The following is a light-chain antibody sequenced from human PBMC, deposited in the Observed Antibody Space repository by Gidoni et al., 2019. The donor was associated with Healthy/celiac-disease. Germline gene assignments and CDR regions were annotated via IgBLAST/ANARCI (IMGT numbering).Light chain of an antibody. Sequence: SYELTQPPSVSVSPGQTARITCSGDALPKQYAYWSQQKPGQAPVLVIYNDSERPSGIPERFSGSSSGTTVTLTISGVQAEDEADYYCQSADSSGTSHVVFGGGTKLTVL. J-gene: IGLJ2*01. V-gene: IGLV3-25*03. CDR1: ALPKQY. CDR3: QSADSSGTSHVV. CDR2: NDS.